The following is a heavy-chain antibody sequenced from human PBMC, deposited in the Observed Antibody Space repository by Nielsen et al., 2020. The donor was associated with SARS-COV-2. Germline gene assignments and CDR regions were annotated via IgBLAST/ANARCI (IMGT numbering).Heavy chain of an antibody. J-gene: IGHJ4*02. CDR3: AKDSYYGSGSYFFSDY. CDR1: GFTFSSYA. D-gene: IGHD3-10*01. V-gene: IGHV3-23*01. Sequence: GGSLRLSCAASGFTFSSYAMSWVRQAPGKGLEWVSAISGSGGSTYHADSVKGRFTISRDNSKNTLYLQMNSLRAEDTAVYYCAKDSYYGSGSYFFSDYWGQGTLVTVSS. CDR2: ISGSGGST.